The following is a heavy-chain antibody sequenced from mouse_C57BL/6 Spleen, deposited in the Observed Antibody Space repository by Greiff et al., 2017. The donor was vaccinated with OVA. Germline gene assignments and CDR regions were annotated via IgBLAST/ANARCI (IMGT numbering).Heavy chain of an antibody. CDR1: GFTFTDYY. J-gene: IGHJ1*03. Sequence: EVKLMESGGGLVQPGGSLSLSCAASGFTFTDYYMSWVRQPPGKALEWLGFIRNKANGYTTEYSASVKGRFTISRDNSRSILYLQMNALRAEDSATYYCARLRYWYFDVWGTGTTVTVSS. CDR3: ARLRYWYFDV. CDR2: IRNKANGYTT. V-gene: IGHV7-3*01.